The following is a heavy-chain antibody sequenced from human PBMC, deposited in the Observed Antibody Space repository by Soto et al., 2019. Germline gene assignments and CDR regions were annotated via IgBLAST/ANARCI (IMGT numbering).Heavy chain of an antibody. V-gene: IGHV3-23*01. CDR3: AKDYQAYYYDSSGYPNWFDP. CDR2: ISGSGGST. CDR1: GFTFSSYA. D-gene: IGHD3-22*01. J-gene: IGHJ5*02. Sequence: EVQLLESGGGLVQPGGSLRLSCAASGFTFSSYAMSWVRQAPGKGLEWVSAISGSGGSTYYADSVKGRFTISRDNSKNTLYLQMNSLRVEDTAVYYCAKDYQAYYYDSSGYPNWFDPWGQGTLVTVSS.